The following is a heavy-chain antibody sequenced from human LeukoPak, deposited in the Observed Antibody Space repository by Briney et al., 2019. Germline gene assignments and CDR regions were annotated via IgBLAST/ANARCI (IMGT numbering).Heavy chain of an antibody. CDR1: GDTFNNYA. CDR2: IIPIFGTT. V-gene: IGHV1-69*06. J-gene: IGHJ5*02. Sequence: GASVKVSCKTSGDTFNNYALSWVRQAPGQGLEWMGGIIPIFGTTTFAQRFQGGLTITADKSTSTAYMELSRLRSDDTAVYYCARDTRMGGATSGWFDPWGQGTLVTVSS. CDR3: ARDTRMGGATSGWFDP. D-gene: IGHD1-26*01.